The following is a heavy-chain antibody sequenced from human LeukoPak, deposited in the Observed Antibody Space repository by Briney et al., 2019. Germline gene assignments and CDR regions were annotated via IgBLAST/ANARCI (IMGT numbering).Heavy chain of an antibody. D-gene: IGHD3-22*01. CDR3: ARRYYYDSSGYYLAHDAFDI. J-gene: IGHJ3*02. CDR2: IDPSDSYT. Sequence: GESLRISCKGSGYTFTSYCISWVRQMPGKGLEWMGRIDPSDSYTNYSPSFQGHVTISADKSISTAYLQWSSLKASDTAMYYCARRYYYDSSGYYLAHDAFDIWGQGTMVTVSS. V-gene: IGHV5-10-1*01. CDR1: GYTFTSYC.